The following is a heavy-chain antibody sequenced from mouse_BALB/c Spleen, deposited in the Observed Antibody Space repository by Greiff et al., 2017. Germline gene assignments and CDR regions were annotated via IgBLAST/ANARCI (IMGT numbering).Heavy chain of an antibody. Sequence: EVMLVESGGGLVKPGGSLKLSCAASGFTFSSYTMSWVRQTPEKRLEWVATISSGGSYTYYPDSVKGRFTISRDNARNILYLQMSSLRSEDTAMYYCARDYARYAMDYWGQGTSVTVSS. CDR3: ARDYARYAMDY. CDR2: ISSGGSYT. D-gene: IGHD1-1*02. CDR1: GFTFSSYT. J-gene: IGHJ4*01. V-gene: IGHV5-9-1*01.